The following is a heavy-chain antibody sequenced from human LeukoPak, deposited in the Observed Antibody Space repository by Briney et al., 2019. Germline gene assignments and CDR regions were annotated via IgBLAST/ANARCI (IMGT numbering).Heavy chain of an antibody. J-gene: IGHJ4*02. CDR3: ARDVQMATITGAYYFDY. D-gene: IGHD5-24*01. CDR1: GGSISSSRCY. Sequence: SETLSLTCTVSGGSISSSRCYWGWIRQPPGKGLEWIGSIYYSGGTYYNPSLKIRVTISVDTSKNQFSLKLTSVTAADTAVYYCARDVQMATITGAYYFDYWGQGTLVTVSS. V-gene: IGHV4-39*07. CDR2: IYYSGGT.